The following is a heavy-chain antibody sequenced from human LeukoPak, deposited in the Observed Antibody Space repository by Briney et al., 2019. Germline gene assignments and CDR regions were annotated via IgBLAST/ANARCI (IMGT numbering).Heavy chain of an antibody. V-gene: IGHV3-66*01. J-gene: IGHJ6*02. D-gene: IGHD1-1*01. CDR1: GFTVSNNY. Sequence: GGSLRLSCAASGFTVSNNYMNWVRQAPGKGLECVLVLYSGGSTYYADSVKGRFTISRDTPKNTLYLQMDSLRAEDTALYYCARGRRAQRPPYSYYGMDVWGQGTTVTVSS. CDR2: LYSGGST. CDR3: ARGRRAQRPPYSYYGMDV.